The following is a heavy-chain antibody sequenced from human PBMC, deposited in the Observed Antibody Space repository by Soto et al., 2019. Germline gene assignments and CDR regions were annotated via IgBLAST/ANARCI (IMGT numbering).Heavy chain of an antibody. CDR2: IFKSGTP. CDR1: NDSLNKYF. D-gene: IGHD6-13*01. CDR3: GRVSLIGAKPGGSWYRRCDV. J-gene: IGHJ6*04. Sequence: EPLTRNYTTCNDSLNKYFWTWLRQTPGKELEWIGSIFKSGTPNYNPSLKSRVTMAIDTSKNQFSLKLNSVTAADTALYYCGRVSLIGAKPGGSWYRRCDVWGGVTPFTVPS. V-gene: IGHV4-4*07.